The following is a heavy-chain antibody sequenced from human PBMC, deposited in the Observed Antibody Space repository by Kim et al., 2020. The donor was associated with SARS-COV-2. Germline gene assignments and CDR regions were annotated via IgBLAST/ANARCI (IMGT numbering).Heavy chain of an antibody. CDR2: IYYSGST. J-gene: IGHJ4*02. V-gene: IGHV4-59*08. CDR3: ARQGIAAAGIDY. Sequence: SETLSLTCTVSGGSISSYYWSWIRQPPGKGLEWIGYIYYSGSTNYNPSLKSRVTISVDTSKNQFSLKLSSVTAADTAVYYCARQGIAAAGIDYWGQGTLVTVSS. D-gene: IGHD6-13*01. CDR1: GGSISSYY.